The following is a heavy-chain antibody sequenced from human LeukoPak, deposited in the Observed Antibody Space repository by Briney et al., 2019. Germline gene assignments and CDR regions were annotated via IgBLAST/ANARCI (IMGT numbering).Heavy chain of an antibody. V-gene: IGHV4-39*07. J-gene: IGHJ4*02. CDR2: IYYSGST. CDR3: ARAVYSSSALDY. CDR1: GGSISSSSYY. D-gene: IGHD6-13*01. Sequence: PSETLSLTCPVSGGSISSSSYYWGWIRQPPGKGLEWIGSIYYSGSTYYNPSLKSRVTISVDTSKNQFSLKLSSVTAADTAVYYCARAVYSSSALDYWGQGTLVTVSS.